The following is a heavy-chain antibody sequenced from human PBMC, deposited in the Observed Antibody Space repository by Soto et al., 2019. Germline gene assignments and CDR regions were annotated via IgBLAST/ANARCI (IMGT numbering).Heavy chain of an antibody. D-gene: IGHD5-18*01. CDR1: GGSFSGYY. CDR3: ARGHYRLGRENSYGTDY. J-gene: IGHJ4*02. V-gene: IGHV4-34*01. CDR2: INHSGST. Sequence: QVQLQQWGAGLLKPSETLSLTCAVYGGSFSGYYWSWIRQPPGKGLEWIGEINHSGSTNYNPSLKSRVTISLDTSKNQFSLKLSSVTAADTAVYYCARGHYRLGRENSYGTDYWGQGTLVTVSS.